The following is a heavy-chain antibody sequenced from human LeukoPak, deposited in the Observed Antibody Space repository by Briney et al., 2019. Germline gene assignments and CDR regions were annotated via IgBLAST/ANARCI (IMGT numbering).Heavy chain of an antibody. D-gene: IGHD3/OR15-3a*01. Sequence: SVKVSCKASGGTFSSYAISWVRQAPGQGLEWMGGIIPIFGTANYAQKFQGRVTITTDESTSTAYMELRSLRSDDTAVYYCARAGDWLPLSDYWGQGTLVTVSS. CDR3: ARAGDWLPLSDY. CDR1: GGTFSSYA. J-gene: IGHJ4*02. CDR2: IIPIFGTA. V-gene: IGHV1-69*05.